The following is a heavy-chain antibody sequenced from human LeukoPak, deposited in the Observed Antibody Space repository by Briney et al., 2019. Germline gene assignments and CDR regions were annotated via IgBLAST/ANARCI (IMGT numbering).Heavy chain of an antibody. J-gene: IGHJ4*02. Sequence: GGSLRLSCAASGFTFSSYEMNWVRQAPGKGLEWVSYISSSGNTIYYGDSVKGRFTISRDNAKNSLYPQMNSLRAEDTAVYYCARERGYSGYDYFIDSPSDYWGQGTLVTVSS. CDR2: ISSSGNTI. D-gene: IGHD5-12*01. CDR1: GFTFSSYE. CDR3: ARERGYSGYDYFIDSPSDY. V-gene: IGHV3-48*03.